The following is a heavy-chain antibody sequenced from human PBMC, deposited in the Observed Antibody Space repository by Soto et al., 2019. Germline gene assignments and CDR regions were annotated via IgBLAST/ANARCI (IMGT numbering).Heavy chain of an antibody. J-gene: IGHJ6*03. CDR3: ARDAWIVVVPAATRYYYYHMDV. CDR1: GYTFTSYA. D-gene: IGHD2-2*01. CDR2: INAGNGNT. Sequence: ASVKVSCNASGYTFTSYAMHWVRQAPGQRLEWMGWINAGNGNTKYSQKFQGRATITRDTSASTAYMELSSLRSEDTAVYYCARDAWIVVVPAATRYYYYHMDVWGKGTTVTVSS. V-gene: IGHV1-3*01.